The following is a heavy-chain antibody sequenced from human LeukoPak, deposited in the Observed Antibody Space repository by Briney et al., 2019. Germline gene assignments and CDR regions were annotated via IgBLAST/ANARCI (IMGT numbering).Heavy chain of an antibody. CDR3: ARDVDDSSGLWLFDI. D-gene: IGHD3-22*01. Sequence: SQTLSLTCTVSGGSISSGGYYWSWIRQHPGKGLEWIGYIYYSGSTYYNPSLKSRVTISVDTSKNQFSLKLSSVTAADTAVYYCARDVDDSSGLWLFDIWGQGTMVTASS. CDR1: GGSISSGGYY. V-gene: IGHV4-31*03. J-gene: IGHJ3*02. CDR2: IYYSGST.